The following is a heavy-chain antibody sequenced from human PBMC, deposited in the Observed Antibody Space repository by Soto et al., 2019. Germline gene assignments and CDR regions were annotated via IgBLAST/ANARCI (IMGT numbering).Heavy chain of an antibody. D-gene: IGHD2-2*01. Sequence: SSETLSLTCAVYGGSFSGYYWSWIRQPPGKGLEWIGEINHSGSTNYNPSLKSRVTISVDTSKNQFSLKLSSVTAADTAVYYCARRIVVPAAKYNWFDPWGQGTLVTVSS. CDR3: ARRIVVPAAKYNWFDP. J-gene: IGHJ5*02. CDR1: GGSFSGYY. CDR2: INHSGST. V-gene: IGHV4-34*01.